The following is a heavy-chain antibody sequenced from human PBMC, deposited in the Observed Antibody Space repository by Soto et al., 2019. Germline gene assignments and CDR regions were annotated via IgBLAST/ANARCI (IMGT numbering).Heavy chain of an antibody. CDR3: AREIIPLTTDWYFDL. J-gene: IGHJ2*01. CDR2: IFQSGST. CDR1: GGSISGGIYY. Sequence: QVQLQESGPGLVKPSETLSLTCTVSGGSISGGIYYWSWVRQSPGKGLEWIGYIFQSGSTFYNPSLGSRVTISVETSKNQFSLRLSSVTAADTAVYYCAREIIPLTTDWYFDLWGRGTLVTVSS. D-gene: IGHD4-17*01. V-gene: IGHV4-30-4*01.